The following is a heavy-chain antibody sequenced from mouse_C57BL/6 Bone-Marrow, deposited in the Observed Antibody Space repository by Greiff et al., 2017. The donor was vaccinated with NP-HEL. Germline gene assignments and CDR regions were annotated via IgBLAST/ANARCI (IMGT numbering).Heavy chain of an antibody. V-gene: IGHV1-69*01. J-gene: IGHJ2*01. CDR3: ATSLYYGNPYFDY. Sequence: QVQLQQPGAELVMPGASVKLSCKASGYTFTGYWMHWVKQRPGQGLEWIGEIDPSDSYTNYNQKFKGKSTLTVDKSSSTAYMQLSSLTSEDSAVYYCATSLYYGNPYFDYWGQGTTLTVSS. CDR2: IDPSDSYT. CDR1: GYTFTGYW. D-gene: IGHD2-1*01.